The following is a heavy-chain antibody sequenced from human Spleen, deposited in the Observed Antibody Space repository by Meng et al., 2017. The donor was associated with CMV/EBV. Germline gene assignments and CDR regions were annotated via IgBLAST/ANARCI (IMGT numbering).Heavy chain of an antibody. Sequence: GESLKISCAASGFTFSSYSMNWVRQAPGKGLEWISYIGTTGTTFYADSVKGRFTISRDDAKNSLFLQMNSLRADDTAVYYCARDASGWLNWFDPWGQGTLVTVSS. CDR1: GFTFSSYS. CDR3: ARDASGWLNWFDP. V-gene: IGHV3-48*04. CDR2: IGTTGTT. D-gene: IGHD6-19*01. J-gene: IGHJ5*02.